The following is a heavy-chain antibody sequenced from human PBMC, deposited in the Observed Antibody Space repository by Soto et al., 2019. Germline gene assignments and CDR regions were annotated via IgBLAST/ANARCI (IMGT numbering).Heavy chain of an antibody. CDR3: ARDQRGSSSWYPYYYYYMDV. CDR1: GYTFTGYY. J-gene: IGHJ6*03. CDR2: INPNSGGT. V-gene: IGHV1-2*04. Sequence: GASVKVSCKASGYTFTGYYMHWVRQAPGQGLEWMGWINPNSGGTNYAQKFQGWVTMTRDTSISTAYMELSRLRSDDTAVYYCARDQRGSSSWYPYYYYYMDVWGKGTTVTVSS. D-gene: IGHD6-13*01.